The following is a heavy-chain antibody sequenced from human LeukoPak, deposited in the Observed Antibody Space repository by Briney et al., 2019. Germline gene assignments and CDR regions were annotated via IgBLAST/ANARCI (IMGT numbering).Heavy chain of an antibody. CDR3: ARSPHYYDSSGYGFDY. V-gene: IGHV3-30*03. CDR2: ISYDGSNK. J-gene: IGHJ4*02. D-gene: IGHD3-22*01. CDR1: GFTFSSYA. Sequence: GGSLRLSCAASGFTFSSYAMSWVRQAPGKGLEWVAVISYDGSNKYYADSVKGRFTISRDNSKNTLYLQMNSLRAEDTAVYYCARSPHYYDSSGYGFDYWGQGTLVTVSS.